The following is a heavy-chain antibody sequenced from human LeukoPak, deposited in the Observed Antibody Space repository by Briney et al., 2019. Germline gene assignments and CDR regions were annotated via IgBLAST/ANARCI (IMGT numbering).Heavy chain of an antibody. D-gene: IGHD3-22*01. Sequence: ASVKVSCKASGYTFTSYGISWVRQAPGQGLEWMGWISAYNGNTNYAQKLQGRVTMTTDTSTSTAYMELRSLRSDDTAVYYCARGYYYDSSGPADAFGYWGQGTLVTVSS. CDR2: ISAYNGNT. V-gene: IGHV1-18*01. CDR3: ARGYYYDSSGPADAFGY. J-gene: IGHJ4*02. CDR1: GYTFTSYG.